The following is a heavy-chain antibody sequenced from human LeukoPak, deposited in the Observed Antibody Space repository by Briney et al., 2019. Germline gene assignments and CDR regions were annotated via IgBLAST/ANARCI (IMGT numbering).Heavy chain of an antibody. Sequence: PGGSLRLSCEGSAFIFSGHWMNWVRQTPGKGLEWVASIKEDGSVRQYVDSVKGRFSISRDNTKGSLFLQLNSLRAEDTAVYYCAGRVTGYSSGYVYWGQGTLVTVSS. CDR2: IKEDGSVR. V-gene: IGHV3-7*03. CDR3: AGRVTGYSSGYVY. CDR1: AFIFSGHW. J-gene: IGHJ4*02. D-gene: IGHD5-18*01.